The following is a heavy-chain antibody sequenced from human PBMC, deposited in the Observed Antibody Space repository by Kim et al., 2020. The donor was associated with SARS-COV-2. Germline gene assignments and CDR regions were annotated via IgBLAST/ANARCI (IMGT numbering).Heavy chain of an antibody. V-gene: IGHV3-23*01. CDR3: AKDVYPSRAWASSPFDY. Sequence: VKGRFTISRDNSKNTLYLQMNSLRAEDTAVYYCAKDVYPSRAWASSPFDYWGQGTLVTVSS. D-gene: IGHD6-13*01. J-gene: IGHJ4*02.